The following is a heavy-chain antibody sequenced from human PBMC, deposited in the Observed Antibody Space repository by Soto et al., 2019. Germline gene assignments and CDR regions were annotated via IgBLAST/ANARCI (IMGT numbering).Heavy chain of an antibody. Sequence: GGSLRLSCAASGFTFSNAWMNWVRQAPGKGLEWVGRIKSKTDGGTTDYAAPVKGRFTISRDDSKNTLYLQMNSLKTEDTAVYYCTTVHPLRFLEWTNNWGAFDIWGQGTMVTVSS. CDR2: IKSKTDGGTT. CDR3: TTVHPLRFLEWTNNWGAFDI. V-gene: IGHV3-15*07. J-gene: IGHJ3*02. D-gene: IGHD3-3*01. CDR1: GFTFSNAW.